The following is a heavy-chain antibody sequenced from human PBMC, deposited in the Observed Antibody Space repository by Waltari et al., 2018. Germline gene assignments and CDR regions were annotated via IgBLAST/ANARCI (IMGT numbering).Heavy chain of an antibody. CDR2: MYYGGST. Sequence: QVQLQESGPGPVTPSETLSLTCTVSGGSIRSYYWNWIRQPPGKGLEWIGYMYYGGSTNYNPSLKSRVTMLGDTSKNQVSLKLTSVTAADTAVYYCATSSAPYNSLGSWGQGTLVTVSS. CDR3: ATSSAPYNSLGS. V-gene: IGHV4-59*01. J-gene: IGHJ4*02. CDR1: GGSIRSYY. D-gene: IGHD1-1*01.